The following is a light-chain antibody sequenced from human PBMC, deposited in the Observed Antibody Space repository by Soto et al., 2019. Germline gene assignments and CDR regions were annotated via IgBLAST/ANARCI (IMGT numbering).Light chain of an antibody. CDR2: WAS. V-gene: IGKV4-1*01. J-gene: IGKJ1*01. Sequence: DIVMTQSPDSLAVSLGERATINCKSSQSVLYSSNNKNYLAWYQQKPGQPPKLLIYWASTRESGVPDRFSGSGPVTDFTLPISSLQAEDVAVYYCQQYYRPWTFGQGTKVEIK. CDR3: QQYYRPWT. CDR1: QSVLYSSNNKNY.